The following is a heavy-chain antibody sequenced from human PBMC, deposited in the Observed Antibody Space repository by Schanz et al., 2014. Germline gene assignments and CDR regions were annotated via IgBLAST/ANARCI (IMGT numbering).Heavy chain of an antibody. CDR3: AKQIHYDILTVTRN. CDR1: GFTLSSYA. CDR2: ISYDGSNK. J-gene: IGHJ4*02. V-gene: IGHV3-30-3*01. D-gene: IGHD3-9*01. Sequence: GGSLRLSCAAYGFTLSSYAMHWVRQAPGKGLEWVAVISYDGSNKYYADSVKGRFTISRDNSKNTLYLQMNSLRAEDTAVYYCAKQIHYDILTVTRNWGQGTLVNVSS.